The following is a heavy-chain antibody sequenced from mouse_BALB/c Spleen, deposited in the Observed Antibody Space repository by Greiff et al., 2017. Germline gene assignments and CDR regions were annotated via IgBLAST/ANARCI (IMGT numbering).Heavy chain of an antibody. CDR2: ISYDGSN. CDR3: ARDREVRAMDY. V-gene: IGHV3-6*02. J-gene: IGHJ4*01. Sequence: ESGPGLVKPSQSLSLTCSVTGYSITSGYYWNWIRQFPGNKLEWMGYISYDGSNNYNPSLKNRISITRDTSKNQFFLKLNSVTTEDTATYYCARDREVRAMDYWGQGTSVTVSS. D-gene: IGHD2-14*01. CDR1: GYSITSGYY.